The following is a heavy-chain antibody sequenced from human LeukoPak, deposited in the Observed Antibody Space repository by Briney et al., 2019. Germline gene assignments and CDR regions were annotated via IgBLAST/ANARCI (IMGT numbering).Heavy chain of an antibody. CDR2: IIPIFGTA. Sequence: ASVKVSCKASGGTFSSYAISWVRQAPGQGLEWMGGIIPIFGTANYAQKFQGRVTITTDESTSTAYMELSSLRSEDTAVYYCARGVGGYYDSSGYYSYWGQGTLVTVSS. D-gene: IGHD3-22*01. V-gene: IGHV1-69*05. CDR1: GGTFSSYA. CDR3: ARGVGGYYDSSGYYSY. J-gene: IGHJ4*02.